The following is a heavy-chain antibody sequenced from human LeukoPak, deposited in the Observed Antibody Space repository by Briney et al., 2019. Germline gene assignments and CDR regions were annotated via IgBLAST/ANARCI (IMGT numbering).Heavy chain of an antibody. Sequence: GGSLRLSCAASGFTFSSYAMSWVRQAPGKGLEWVSAVSGSGGSTYYADSVKGRFTIPRDNSKNTLYLQMNSLRAEDTAVYYCAKDGFWNSFDPWGQGTLVTVSS. CDR1: GFTFSSYA. D-gene: IGHD1-7*01. CDR2: VSGSGGST. V-gene: IGHV3-23*01. J-gene: IGHJ5*02. CDR3: AKDGFWNSFDP.